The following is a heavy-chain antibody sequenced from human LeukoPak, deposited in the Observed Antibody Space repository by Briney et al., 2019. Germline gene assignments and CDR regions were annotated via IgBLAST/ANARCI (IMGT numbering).Heavy chain of an antibody. D-gene: IGHD4-17*01. CDR3: ARHSAVTTFIFDC. V-gene: IGHV4-59*08. CDR1: GGSINTYI. Sequence: AETLTLPCTVSGGSINTYIWSWIRQPPGKGLEWIGYIDYRGSTNYNPSLKSRVRISVDTSKNQFSLKLSSVSAADTAVYYCARHSAVTTFIFDCWGQGSLVTVS. J-gene: IGHJ4*02. CDR2: IDYRGST.